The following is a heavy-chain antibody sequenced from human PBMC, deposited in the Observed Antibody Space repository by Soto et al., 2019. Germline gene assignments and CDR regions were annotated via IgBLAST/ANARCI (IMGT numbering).Heavy chain of an antibody. J-gene: IGHJ4*02. CDR2: ISGTGGST. D-gene: IGHD4-17*01. Sequence: EVQLLESGRTLVLPGGSLKLSCAASGFTFSSYSMSWVRQAPGKGLEWVSGISGTGGSTYNADSVKGRFTISRDNSKNTLYLQMNSLRAEDTAIYYCAKSRGDTWTTYHFDNWGQGTLVTVSS. CDR3: AKSRGDTWTTYHFDN. CDR1: GFTFSSYS. V-gene: IGHV3-23*01.